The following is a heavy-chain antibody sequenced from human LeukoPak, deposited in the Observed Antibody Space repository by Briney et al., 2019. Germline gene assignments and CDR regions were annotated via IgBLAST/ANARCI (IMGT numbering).Heavy chain of an antibody. Sequence: ASVKLSCKVSGNSLSELSIQWVRQAPGKGLECMGGFDPEEATMVYAQNFQGRVTMPEDTSTQTAYMQLSGLTSDDTAVYYCTTRSGDFWSGFVNWGQGTLVTVSS. D-gene: IGHD3-3*01. CDR1: GNSLSELS. CDR3: TTRSGDFWSGFVN. V-gene: IGHV1-24*01. CDR2: FDPEEATM. J-gene: IGHJ4*02.